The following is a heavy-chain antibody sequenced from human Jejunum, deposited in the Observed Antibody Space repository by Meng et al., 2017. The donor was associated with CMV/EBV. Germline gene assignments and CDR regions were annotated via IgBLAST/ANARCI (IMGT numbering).Heavy chain of an antibody. CDR2: ISAYNGNT. Sequence: QAQLVQSGGEVKKPGASVKVSCKASGYIFNNYGVSWVRQAPGQGPEWMGWISAYNGNTNYAQNFQGRFTMTTDTSTSTAYMELRSLRSDDTAVYYCARDRNYVHHFDYWGQGTLGTVSS. D-gene: IGHD1-7*01. V-gene: IGHV1-18*01. CDR3: ARDRNYVHHFDY. CDR1: GYIFNNYG. J-gene: IGHJ4*02.